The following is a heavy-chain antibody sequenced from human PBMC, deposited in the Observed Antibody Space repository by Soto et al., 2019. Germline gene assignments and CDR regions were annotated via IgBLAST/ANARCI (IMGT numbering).Heavy chain of an antibody. CDR2: IYPGDSDT. J-gene: IGHJ6*02. V-gene: IGHV5-51*01. CDR3: AGIRGGSGIGGYYYYYGMDV. D-gene: IGHD2-15*01. Sequence: GESLKISCMGSGYKVSTWHNFTSYWIAWVRQMPGEGLEWMGIIYPGDSDTRYSPSFQGQVTISADKSISTAYLQWSSLKASDTAMYYCAGIRGGSGIGGYYYYYGMDVWGQGTTVTVSS. CDR1: GYKVSTWHNFTSYW.